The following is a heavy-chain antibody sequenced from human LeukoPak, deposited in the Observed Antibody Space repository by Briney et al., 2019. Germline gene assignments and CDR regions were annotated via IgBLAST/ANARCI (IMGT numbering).Heavy chain of an antibody. CDR2: ISEDCGNT. CDR3: AKSCPVDV. CDR1: GFTFSSYD. V-gene: IGHV3-30*18. D-gene: IGHD1-26*01. Sequence: GGSLRLSCAASGFTFSSYDIHWVRQAPGKGLEWVALISEDCGNTYFAHSVKGRFTISTDNSKNTLYLQMNSLSTEDTAVYYFAKSCPVDVWGQGTTVTVSS. J-gene: IGHJ6*02.